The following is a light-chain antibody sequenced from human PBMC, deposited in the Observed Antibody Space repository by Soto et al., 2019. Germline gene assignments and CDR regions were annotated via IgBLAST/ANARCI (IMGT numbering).Light chain of an antibody. J-gene: IGKJ1*01. Sequence: DIQMTQSPSALSASAGDRVTITCRASQSISNELAWYQQKPGKAPKLLIYKASSLESGVPSRFSGSGSGTEFTLTISSLQPDDFATYYCQQYNNYPWTFAQGTKVESK. CDR2: KAS. CDR3: QQYNNYPWT. CDR1: QSISNE. V-gene: IGKV1-5*03.